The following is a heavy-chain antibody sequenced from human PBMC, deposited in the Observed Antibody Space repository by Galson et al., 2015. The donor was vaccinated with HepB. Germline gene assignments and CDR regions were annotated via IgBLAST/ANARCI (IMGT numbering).Heavy chain of an antibody. CDR2: IYYSGST. CDR3: ARSWRYSWFDP. J-gene: IGHJ5*02. CDR1: GGSISSYY. V-gene: IGHV4-59*01. Sequence: LSLTCTVSGGSISSYYWSWIRQPPGKGLEWIGYIYYSGSTNYNPSLKSRVTISVDTSKNQFSLKLSSVTAADTAVYYCARSWRYSWFDPWGQGTLVTVSS.